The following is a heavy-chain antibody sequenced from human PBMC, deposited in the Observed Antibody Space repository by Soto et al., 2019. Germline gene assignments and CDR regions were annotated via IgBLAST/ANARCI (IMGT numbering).Heavy chain of an antibody. Sequence: SVKVSCKASGGTFSSYAISWVRQAPGQGLEWMGGIIPIFGTANYAQKFQGRVMITADESTSTAYMELSNLRSEDTAVYYCARRVLSSTQRFDPWGQGTLVTVSS. CDR1: GGTFSSYA. CDR2: IIPIFGTA. J-gene: IGHJ5*02. D-gene: IGHD2-2*01. V-gene: IGHV1-69*13. CDR3: ARRVLSSTQRFDP.